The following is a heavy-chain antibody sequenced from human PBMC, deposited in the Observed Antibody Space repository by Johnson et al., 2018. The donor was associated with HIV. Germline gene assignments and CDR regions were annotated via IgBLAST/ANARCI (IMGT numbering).Heavy chain of an antibody. J-gene: IGHJ3*01. V-gene: IGHV3-30*02. CDR2: IRFDGTNK. CDR1: GFTFSTYG. CDR3: ARGRVSMKVVDLRGGGFDF. Sequence: QMLLVESGGGVVQPGGSLRLSCAASGFTFSTYGMHWVRQAPGKGLEWVAFIRFDGTNKYYADSVKGRFTISRHNSNNTLYLQMNSLRVEDTALYLCARGRVSMKVVDLRGGGFDFWGQGTMVTVSS. D-gene: IGHD3-22*01.